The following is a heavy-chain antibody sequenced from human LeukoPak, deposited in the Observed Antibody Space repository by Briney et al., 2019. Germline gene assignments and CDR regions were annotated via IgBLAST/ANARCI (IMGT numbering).Heavy chain of an antibody. CDR2: ISGSGGST. Sequence: GGSLRLSCAASGFTFSSSSMSWVCQAPGKGLEWVSVISGSGGSTDYADSVKGRFTISRDNSKNTLYLQINSLRAEDTAVYYCAKGSGWYVWGQGTLVTVSS. D-gene: IGHD6-19*01. CDR3: AKGSGWYV. CDR1: GFTFSSSS. V-gene: IGHV3-23*01. J-gene: IGHJ4*02.